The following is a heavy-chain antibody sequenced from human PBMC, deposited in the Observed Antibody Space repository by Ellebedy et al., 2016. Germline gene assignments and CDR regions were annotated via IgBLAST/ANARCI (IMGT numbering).Heavy chain of an antibody. Sequence: SETLSLTCTVSGGSISSSSYYWGWIRQPPGKGLEWIGSIYYSGSTYYNPSLKSRVTISVDTSKNQFSLKLSSVTAADTAVYYCARAWYYGSGRANGGVSFDIWGQGTMVTVSS. CDR2: IYYSGST. CDR3: ARAWYYGSGRANGGVSFDI. V-gene: IGHV4-39*01. J-gene: IGHJ3*02. CDR1: GGSISSSSYY. D-gene: IGHD3-10*01.